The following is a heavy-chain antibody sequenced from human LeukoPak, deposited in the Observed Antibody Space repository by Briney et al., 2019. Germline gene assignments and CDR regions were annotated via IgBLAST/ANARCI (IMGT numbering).Heavy chain of an antibody. CDR2: IYPGDSDA. CDR3: ARPYSTGIRDAYDM. D-gene: IGHD2-8*02. V-gene: IGHV5-51*01. CDR1: GYSFTNYW. J-gene: IGHJ3*02. Sequence: GESLTISCKASGYSFTNYWIAWVRQRPGKGLEWMGTIYPGDSDARYSPSFQGQVTLSVDRSITTAYLQWPSLKASDTAIYYCARPYSTGIRDAYDMWGQGTMVIVSS.